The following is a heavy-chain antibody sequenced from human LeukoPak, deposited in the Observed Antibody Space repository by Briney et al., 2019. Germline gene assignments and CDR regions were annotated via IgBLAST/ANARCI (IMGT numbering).Heavy chain of an antibody. V-gene: IGHV1-69*06. J-gene: IGHJ4*02. Sequence: SVKVSCKASGGTFSSYAISWVRQAPGQGLEWMGRIIPIFGTANYAQKFQGRVTITADKSTSTAYMELSSLRSENTAVYYCARDYIGYCSGGSCYSGNYWGQGTLVTVSS. CDR2: IIPIFGTA. D-gene: IGHD2-15*01. CDR1: GGTFSSYA. CDR3: ARDYIGYCSGGSCYSGNY.